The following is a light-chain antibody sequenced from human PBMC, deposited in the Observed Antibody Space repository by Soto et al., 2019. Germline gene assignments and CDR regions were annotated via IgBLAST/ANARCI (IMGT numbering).Light chain of an antibody. CDR3: QQYYSTPIT. Sequence: DIVMTQSPDSLAVSLGERATINCKSSQSVLYSSKNKNYLAWFQQKPGQAPKLLIYWASTRESGVPDRFSGSGSGTDFDLTISSLQAEDVAVYYCQQYYSTPITFGQGTRLEIK. CDR1: QSVLYSSKNKNY. V-gene: IGKV4-1*01. J-gene: IGKJ5*01. CDR2: WAS.